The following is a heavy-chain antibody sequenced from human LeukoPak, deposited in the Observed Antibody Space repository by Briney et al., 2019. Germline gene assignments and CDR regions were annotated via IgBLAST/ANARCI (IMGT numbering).Heavy chain of an antibody. J-gene: IGHJ4*02. CDR3: AKDVTMIVVVIISFDY. CDR2: ISGSGGST. V-gene: IGHV3-23*01. D-gene: IGHD3-22*01. Sequence: PGGSLRLSCAASGFTFSSYAMSWVRQAPGKGLEWVSAISGSGGSTYYEDSVKGRFTISRDNSKNTLYLQMNSLRAEDTAVYYCAKDVTMIVVVIISFDYWGQGTLVTVSS. CDR1: GFTFSSYA.